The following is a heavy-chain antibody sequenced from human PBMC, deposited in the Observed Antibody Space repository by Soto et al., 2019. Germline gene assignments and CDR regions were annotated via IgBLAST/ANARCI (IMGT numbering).Heavy chain of an antibody. V-gene: IGHV4-4*07. CDR1: GGSINTYY. CDR3: ARVAGAKFDF. D-gene: IGHD6-19*01. CDR2: IYHSGYT. J-gene: IGHJ4*02. Sequence: PSDTLSLTCTISGGSINTYYWSWIRQPAGKGLEWIGRIYHSGYTNPNSSLKSRLTMSVDTSKNQFFLRLSSVTAADTAVYYCARVAGAKFDFWGQGILVTVSS.